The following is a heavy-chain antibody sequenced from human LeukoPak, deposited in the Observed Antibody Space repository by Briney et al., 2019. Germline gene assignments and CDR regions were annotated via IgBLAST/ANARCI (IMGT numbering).Heavy chain of an antibody. CDR2: ISYDGSNK. J-gene: IGHJ6*04. CDR3: ARDQGKGKLRITSLMDV. CDR1: GFTFSSYA. Sequence: GGSLRLSCAASGFTFSSYAMHWVRQAPGKGLEWVAVISYDGSNKYYADSVKGRFTISRDNSKNTLYLQMNSLRAEDTAVCYCARDQGKGKLRITSLMDVWGKGTTVTVSS. D-gene: IGHD3-16*01. V-gene: IGHV3-30*04.